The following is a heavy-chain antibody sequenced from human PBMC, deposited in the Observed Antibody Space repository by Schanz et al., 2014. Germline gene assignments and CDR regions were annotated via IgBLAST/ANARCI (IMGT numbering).Heavy chain of an antibody. CDR3: ARGGPAYYFDD. Sequence: EVQLLESGGGLVQPGGSLRLSCAASGFTFTNYAMSWVRQAPGKGLLWVSSISGTGGDDTYYADSVKGRFTISRDNSKNTLFLQMNSLRAEDTAVYYCARGGPAYYFDDWGQGTLVTVSS. CDR2: ISGTGGDDT. V-gene: IGHV3-23*01. CDR1: GFTFTNYA. J-gene: IGHJ4*02.